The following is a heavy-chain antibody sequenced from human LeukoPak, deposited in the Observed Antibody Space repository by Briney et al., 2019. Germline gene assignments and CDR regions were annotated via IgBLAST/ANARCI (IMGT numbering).Heavy chain of an antibody. CDR3: ARDRANYYDSSGYPDAFDI. Sequence: PSDTLSLTCTVSGGSISSYYWSWIRQPAGKGLEWIGRIYTSGSTNYNPSLKSRVTMSVDTSKNQFSLKLSSVTAVDTVVYYCARDRANYYDSSGYPDAFDIWGQGTMVTVSS. D-gene: IGHD3-22*01. J-gene: IGHJ3*02. CDR2: IYTSGST. V-gene: IGHV4-4*07. CDR1: GGSISSYY.